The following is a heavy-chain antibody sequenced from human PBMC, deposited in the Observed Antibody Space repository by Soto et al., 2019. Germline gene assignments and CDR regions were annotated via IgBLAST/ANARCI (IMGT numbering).Heavy chain of an antibody. CDR3: SRLVFHCLRSSGAAYSFHCLYI. Sequence: HLQLQESGRGLVKASETLSLTCTVSGGSISSTDHYWGWVRQSPGKALERLGSIYFAGSTFHNPAPKRRATCCSDPCRNRFSLRLAPVTALYPAVSYCSRLVFHCLRSSGAAYSFHCLYICCQGNTATVSS. CDR2: IYFAGST. V-gene: IGHV4-39*01. CDR1: GGSISSTDHY. D-gene: IGHD6-19*01. J-gene: IGHJ6*02.